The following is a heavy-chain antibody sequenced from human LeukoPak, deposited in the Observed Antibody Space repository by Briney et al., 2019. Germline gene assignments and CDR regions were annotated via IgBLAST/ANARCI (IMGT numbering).Heavy chain of an antibody. CDR2: MNPNSGNT. J-gene: IGHJ6*03. D-gene: IGHD3-22*01. Sequence: GASVKVSCKASGYTFTSYDINWVRQATGQGLEWMGWMNPNSGNTGYAQKFQGRVTMTRNTSISTAYMELSSLRSEGTAVYYCARGCRPYYYDSSGPTYYYYMDVWGKGTTVTVSS. CDR1: GYTFTSYD. V-gene: IGHV1-8*01. CDR3: ARGCRPYYYDSSGPTYYYYMDV.